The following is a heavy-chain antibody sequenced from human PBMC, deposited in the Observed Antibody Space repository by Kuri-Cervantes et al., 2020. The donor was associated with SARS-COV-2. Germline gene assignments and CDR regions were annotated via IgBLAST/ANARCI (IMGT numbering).Heavy chain of an antibody. D-gene: IGHD3-22*01. CDR2: ISGSGGST. CDR3: AKDTIYYDSSGPYFDY. CDR1: GFTFSSYA. Sequence: GGSLRLSCAASGFTFSSYAMSWVRQAPGKGLEWVSAISGSGGSTYYADSVKGRFTISRDNSKNSLYLQMNSLRTEGTALYYCAKDTIYYDSSGPYFDYWGQGTLVTVSS. V-gene: IGHV3-43*02. J-gene: IGHJ4*02.